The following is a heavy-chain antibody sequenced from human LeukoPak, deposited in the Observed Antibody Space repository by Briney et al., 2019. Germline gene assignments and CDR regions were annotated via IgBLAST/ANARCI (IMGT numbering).Heavy chain of an antibody. V-gene: IGHV1-2*04. CDR1: GYTFTDYY. J-gene: IGHJ6*02. CDR3: ARAGSGVVRGVIPYYYYGMDV. CDR2: INPNSGGT. Sequence: ASVKVSCKASGYTFTDYYMHWVRQAPAQGLEWMGWINPNSGGTNYAQKFQGWVTMTRDTSITTAYLELSRLRSDDTAVYYCARAGSGVVRGVIPYYYYGMDVWGQGTTVTVSS. D-gene: IGHD3-10*01.